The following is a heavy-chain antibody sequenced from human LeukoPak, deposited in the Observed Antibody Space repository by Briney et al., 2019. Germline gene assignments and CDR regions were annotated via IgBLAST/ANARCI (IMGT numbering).Heavy chain of an antibody. CDR3: ARDSALTGGWNYDWFDP. CDR1: GYTFTSYG. J-gene: IGHJ5*02. Sequence: GASVKVSCKASGYTFTSYGISWVRQAPGQGLEWMGWISVYNGNTNYAQKLQGRVTMTTDTSTSTAYMELRSLRSEDTAVYYCARDSALTGGWNYDWFDPWGQGTLVTVSS. D-gene: IGHD1-7*01. V-gene: IGHV1-18*01. CDR2: ISVYNGNT.